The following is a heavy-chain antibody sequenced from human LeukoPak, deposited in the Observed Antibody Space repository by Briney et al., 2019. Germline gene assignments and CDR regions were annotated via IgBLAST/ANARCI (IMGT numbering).Heavy chain of an antibody. CDR3: ARDRYDVGVAFDF. D-gene: IGHD3-9*01. V-gene: IGHV1-18*01. J-gene: IGHJ3*01. CDR2: IRVHNGDT. Sequence: ASVKISCKASGYMFAVFGITWVRQAPGQGLEWMGSIRVHNGDTNYAQKIQGRLTMTTDTPATTAYMELRSLKSDDTAVYYCARDRYDVGVAFDFWGQGTMVTVSS. CDR1: GYMFAVFG.